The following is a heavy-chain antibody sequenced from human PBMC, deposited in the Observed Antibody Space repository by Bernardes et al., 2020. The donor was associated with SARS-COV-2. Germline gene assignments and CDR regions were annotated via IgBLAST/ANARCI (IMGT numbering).Heavy chain of an antibody. CDR3: AKVAGSGYDDDAFDI. Sequence: GGSLRLSCAASGFTFDDYAMHWVRQAPGKGLEWVSGISWNSGSIGYADSVKGRFTISRDNAKNSLYLQMNSLRAEDTALYYCAKVAGSGYDDDAFDIWGQGTMVTVSS. CDR1: GFTFDDYA. J-gene: IGHJ3*02. CDR2: ISWNSGSI. D-gene: IGHD5-12*01. V-gene: IGHV3-9*01.